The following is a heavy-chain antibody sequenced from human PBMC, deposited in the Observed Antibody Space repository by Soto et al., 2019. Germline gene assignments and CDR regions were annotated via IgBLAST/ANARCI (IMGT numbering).Heavy chain of an antibody. V-gene: IGHV1-46*03. CDR1: GYTFTSYY. J-gene: IGHJ4*02. CDR2: INPSGGST. Sequence: GASVKVSCKASGYTFTSYYMHWVRQAPGQGLEWMGIINPSGGSTSYAQKFQGRVTMTRDTSTSTVYMELSSLRSEDTAVYYCARGTEDYIWGSYRSSPVDYWGQGTLVTVS. CDR3: ARGTEDYIWGSYRSSPVDY. D-gene: IGHD3-16*02.